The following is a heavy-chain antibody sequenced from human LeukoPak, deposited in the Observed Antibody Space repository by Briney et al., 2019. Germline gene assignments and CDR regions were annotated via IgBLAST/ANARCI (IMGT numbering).Heavy chain of an antibody. J-gene: IGHJ4*02. D-gene: IGHD3-16*02. CDR3: AKVSYDYVWGSYRYLYYFDY. CDR2: ISYDGSNK. Sequence: GGSLRLSCAASGSTFSSYGMHWVRQAPGKGLEWVAVISYDGSNKYYADSVKGRFTISRDNSKNTLYLQMNSLRAEDTAVYYCAKVSYDYVWGSYRYLYYFDYWGQGTLVTVSS. CDR1: GSTFSSYG. V-gene: IGHV3-30*18.